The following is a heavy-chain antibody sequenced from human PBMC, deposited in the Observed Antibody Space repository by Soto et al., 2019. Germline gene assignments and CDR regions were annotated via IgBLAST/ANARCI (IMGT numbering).Heavy chain of an antibody. CDR1: GFTFSSYA. J-gene: IGHJ4*02. CDR3: EKALYYDFWTRDY. D-gene: IGHD3-3*01. CDR2: ISGSGGIT. Sequence: EVQLLESGGGLVQPGGSLRLSFAASGFTFSSYAMSWVRQAPGKVLEWVSAISGSGGITYYAASVKGRFTISRDNSKNTLYLQMNSLRAEDTAVYYCEKALYYDFWTRDYWGQGTLVTVSA. V-gene: IGHV3-23*01.